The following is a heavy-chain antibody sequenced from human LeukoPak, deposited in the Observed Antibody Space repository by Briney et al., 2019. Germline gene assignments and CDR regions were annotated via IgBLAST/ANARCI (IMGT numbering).Heavy chain of an antibody. CDR2: ITDAVGST. D-gene: IGHD5-18*01. Sequence: GGSLRLSCTASGSTFSGYSMNWIRQAPGKGLEWVSAITDAVGSTHYADSVKGRFTISSDNSKNTVYLQMSSLRAEDTAVYYCAKDLYSYGYDWGQGTLVTVSS. CDR3: AKDLYSYGYD. V-gene: IGHV3-23*01. J-gene: IGHJ4*02. CDR1: GSTFSGYS.